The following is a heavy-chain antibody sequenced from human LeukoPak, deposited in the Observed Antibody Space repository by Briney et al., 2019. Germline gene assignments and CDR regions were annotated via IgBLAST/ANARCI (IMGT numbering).Heavy chain of an antibody. V-gene: IGHV4-59*12. Sequence: SETLSLTCTVSGGSISSYYWSWIRQPPGKGLEWIGYIYYSGSTNYNPSLKSRVTISVDTSKNQFSLQLNSVTPEDTAVYYCARELLWLGPVYIDYWGQGTLVTVSS. CDR1: GGSISSYY. CDR3: ARELLWLGPVYIDY. J-gene: IGHJ4*02. D-gene: IGHD2-21*01. CDR2: IYYSGST.